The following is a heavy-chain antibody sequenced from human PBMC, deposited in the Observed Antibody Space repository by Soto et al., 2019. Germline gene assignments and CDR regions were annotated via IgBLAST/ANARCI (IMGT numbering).Heavy chain of an antibody. CDR2: IYHSGST. CDR3: ARYLIYDFWSGYYGMDV. J-gene: IGHJ6*02. Sequence: SETLSLTCAVSGGSISSSNWWSWVRQPPGKGLEWIGEIYHSGSTNYNPSLKSRVTISVDKSKNQFSLKLSSVTAADTAVYYCARYLIYDFWSGYYGMDVWGQGTTVTVSS. V-gene: IGHV4-4*02. D-gene: IGHD3-3*01. CDR1: GGSISSSNW.